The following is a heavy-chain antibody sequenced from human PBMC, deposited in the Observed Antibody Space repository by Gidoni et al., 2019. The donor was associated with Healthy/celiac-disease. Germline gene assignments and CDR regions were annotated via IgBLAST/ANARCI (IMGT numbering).Heavy chain of an antibody. CDR3: AISSGSTNFPL. Sequence: QVQLVQSGAEVKKPGSSVKVSCKASGGNSSSYAISWVRQAHGQGLEWMKGIIPIFGTANYAEKLQGRVTITEDGSTSTAYMELSNRRSEDTAVYYCAISSGSTNFPLWGRGTLVTVSS. V-gene: IGHV1-69*01. CDR2: IIPIFGTA. CDR1: GGNSSSYA. D-gene: IGHD6-19*01. J-gene: IGHJ2*01.